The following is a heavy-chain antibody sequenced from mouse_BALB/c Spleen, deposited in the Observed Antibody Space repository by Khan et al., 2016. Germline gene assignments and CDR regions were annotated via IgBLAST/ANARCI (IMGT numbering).Heavy chain of an antibody. D-gene: IGHD2-4*01. CDR1: GYSITSGYS. V-gene: IGHV3-1*02. CDR3: ASYDYYDPWFAY. J-gene: IGHJ3*01. Sequence: EVQLQESGPDLVKPSQSLSLTCTVTGYSITSGYSWYWIRQFPGNKLEWMGYIHYSGTTNYNTSLKSRISITRDTSKNQFFLQLNSVTTEDTATYYCASYDYYDPWFAYWGQGTLVTVSA. CDR2: IHYSGTT.